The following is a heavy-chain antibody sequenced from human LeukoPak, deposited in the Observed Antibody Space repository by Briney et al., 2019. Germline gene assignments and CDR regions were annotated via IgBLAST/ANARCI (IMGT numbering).Heavy chain of an antibody. CDR1: RFTFSSYS. D-gene: IGHD5-18*01. Sequence: PGGSLRLSCAAARFTFSSYSMNWVRQARGKGLEWVLSISRSGSYIYYAVSGEGRFTISRDNAKTSPYLQMPSLRAEDTAVYYGARVGPWVTPDYYYYYMDVWGNGTTVTVSS. V-gene: IGHV3-21*01. CDR3: ARVGPWVTPDYYYYYMDV. CDR2: ISRSGSYI. J-gene: IGHJ6*03.